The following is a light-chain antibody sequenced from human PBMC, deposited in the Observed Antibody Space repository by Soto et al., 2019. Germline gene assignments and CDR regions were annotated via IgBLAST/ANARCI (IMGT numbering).Light chain of an antibody. CDR1: QSVTVW. CDR3: HQYSGSPPT. V-gene: IGKV1-5*01. Sequence: DIQMTQSPSTLSASVGDRVTITCRASQSVTVWLAWYQQKPGKAPRLLIYDDSRLESGVPSRFSGSASGTEFTLTISSLQPDDFATYYCHQYSGSPPTCGQGTKVEF. J-gene: IGKJ1*01. CDR2: DDS.